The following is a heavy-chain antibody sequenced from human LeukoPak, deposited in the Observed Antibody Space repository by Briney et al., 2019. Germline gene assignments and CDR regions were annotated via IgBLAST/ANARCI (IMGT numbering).Heavy chain of an antibody. CDR3: TRGSYGDYEY. Sequence: KPGGSLRLSCSASRFTFSSYTMNWVRQAPGKGLEWVSSIDPSSTYIYYADSVKGRFTISRDNAQNSLYLQMNSLRAEDTAVYHCTRGSYGDYEYWGQGTLVTVSS. J-gene: IGHJ4*02. V-gene: IGHV3-21*01. D-gene: IGHD4-17*01. CDR2: IDPSSTYI. CDR1: RFTFSSYT.